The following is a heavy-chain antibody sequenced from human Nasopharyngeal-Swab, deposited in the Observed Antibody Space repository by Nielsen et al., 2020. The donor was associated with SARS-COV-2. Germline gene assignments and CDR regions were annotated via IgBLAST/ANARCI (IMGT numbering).Heavy chain of an antibody. CDR3: AKKWSPFILTWGMDV. J-gene: IGHJ6*02. V-gene: IGHV3-30*18. D-gene: IGHD3-9*01. Sequence: GESLKISCAASGFSFDNYGIHWVRQAPGKGLEWVAVISYEGSKKYYVDSVEGRFTISKDNSKNKVYLQMNSLRTEDTAVYYCAKKWSPFILTWGMDVWGQGTTVTVAS. CDR1: GFSFDNYG. CDR2: ISYEGSKK.